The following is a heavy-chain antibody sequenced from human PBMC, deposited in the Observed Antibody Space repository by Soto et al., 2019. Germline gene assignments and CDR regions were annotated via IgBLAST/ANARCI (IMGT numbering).Heavy chain of an antibody. D-gene: IGHD3-10*01. CDR2: IIPMYGPA. J-gene: IGHJ5*02. CDR3: ARVTSMVRGVIDNWFDP. CDR1: GGTFSSYA. Sequence: QVPLVQSGAEVKKPGSSVTVSCKASGGTFSSYAIHWVRQAPGQGLEWMGGIIPMYGPAKYAQRFQGRVTITADESTTTVYMELSRLTSQDTAAYYSARVTSMVRGVIDNWFDPWGHGTLVTVSS. V-gene: IGHV1-69*01.